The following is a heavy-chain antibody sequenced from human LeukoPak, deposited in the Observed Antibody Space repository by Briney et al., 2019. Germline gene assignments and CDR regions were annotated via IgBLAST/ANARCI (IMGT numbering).Heavy chain of an antibody. V-gene: IGHV3-30-3*01. CDR3: ARDGYFDY. J-gene: IGHJ4*02. CDR2: ISYDGSNK. Sequence: GGSLRLSCAAPGFTFSSYAMHGVRQAPGKGLEWVAVISYDGSNKYYVDSVKGRFTISRDNSKNTLYLQMNSLRAEDTAVYYCARDGYFDYWGQGTLVTVSS. CDR1: GFTFSSYA.